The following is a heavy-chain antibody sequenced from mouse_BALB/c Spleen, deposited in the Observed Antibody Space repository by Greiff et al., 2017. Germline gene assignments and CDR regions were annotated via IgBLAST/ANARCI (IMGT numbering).Heavy chain of an antibody. Sequence: VQLQQSGPELVKPGASVRISCKASGYTFTSYYIHWVKQRPGQGLEWIGWIYPGNVNTKYNEKFKGKATLTADKSSSTAYMQLSSLTSEDSAVYFCARGDYYGSSYDYYAMDYWGQGTSVTVSS. J-gene: IGHJ4*01. D-gene: IGHD1-1*01. CDR1: GYTFTSYY. V-gene: IGHV1S56*01. CDR2: IYPGNVNT. CDR3: ARGDYYGSSYDYYAMDY.